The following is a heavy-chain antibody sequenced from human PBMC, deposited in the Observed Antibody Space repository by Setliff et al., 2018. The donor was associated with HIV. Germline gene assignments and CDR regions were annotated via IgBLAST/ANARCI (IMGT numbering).Heavy chain of an antibody. CDR2: INWNGAIT. Sequence: LRLSCAASGFTFDDFGTTWVRQRPGKGLEWVSGINWNGAITDYADSVKGRFTISRDNAKNSLHLQMNSLRAEDAAFYYCAREAYDVLTPHAHIDYWGQGVLVTVSS. CDR3: AREAYDVLTPHAHIDY. CDR1: GFTFDDFG. J-gene: IGHJ4*02. D-gene: IGHD3-9*01. V-gene: IGHV3-20*04.